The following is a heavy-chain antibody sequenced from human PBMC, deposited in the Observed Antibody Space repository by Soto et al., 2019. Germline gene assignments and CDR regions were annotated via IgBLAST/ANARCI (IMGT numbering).Heavy chain of an antibody. V-gene: IGHV3-23*01. CDR2: ISGVGGIT. CDR1: GFTFTNLA. J-gene: IGHJ4*02. D-gene: IGHD3-16*01. CDR3: AKNNATGGGFFDS. Sequence: EVQLLESGGGLVQPGGSLSFSCAAFGFTFTNLAMSWVRQAPGKGLEWVSTISGVGGITPYAASVKGRFTISRDDSKNTLYMEMNSLRAEDTAVYFCAKNNATGGGFFDSWGQGILVTVSS.